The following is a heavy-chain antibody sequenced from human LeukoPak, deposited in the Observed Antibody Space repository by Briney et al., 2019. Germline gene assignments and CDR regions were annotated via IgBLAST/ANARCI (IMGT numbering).Heavy chain of an antibody. CDR1: GFTFSSYW. D-gene: IGHD3-9*01. V-gene: IGHV3-7*01. Sequence: GGSLRLSCAASGFTFSSYWMSWVRQAPGKGLEWVANIKQDGSEKYYVDSVKGRFTISRDNATNSLYLQMNSLRAEDTAVYYCERRSLRYFDWLLPTSGFDYWGQGTLVTVSS. CDR2: IKQDGSEK. CDR3: ERRSLRYFDWLLPTSGFDY. J-gene: IGHJ4*02.